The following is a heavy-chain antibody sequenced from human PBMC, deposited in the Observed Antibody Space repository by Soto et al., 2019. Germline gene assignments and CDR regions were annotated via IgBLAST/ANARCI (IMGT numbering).Heavy chain of an antibody. CDR3: ARDAMTTVIPYYYYYGMDV. Sequence: PSETLSLTCTVSGGSISSSSYYWGWIRQPPGKGLEWIGSIYYSGSTYYNPSLKSRVTISVDTSKNQFSLKLSSVTAADTAVYYCARDAMTTVIPYYYYYGMDVWGQGTTVTVSS. D-gene: IGHD4-17*01. CDR2: IYYSGST. V-gene: IGHV4-39*07. J-gene: IGHJ6*02. CDR1: GGSISSSSYY.